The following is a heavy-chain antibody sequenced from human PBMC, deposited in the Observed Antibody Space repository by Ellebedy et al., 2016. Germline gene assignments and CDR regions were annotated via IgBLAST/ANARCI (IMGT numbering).Heavy chain of an antibody. CDR3: ARSANSHPGIAVAGDFDY. D-gene: IGHD6-19*01. J-gene: IGHJ4*02. V-gene: IGHV3-33*05. CDR1: GFTFSYYG. Sequence: GESLKISXAPSGFTFSYYGMHWVRQAPGKGLEWVAVISYDGSNKYYADSVKGRFTISRDNSKNTLYLQMNSLRAEDTAVYYCARSANSHPGIAVAGDFDYWGQGTLVTVSS. CDR2: ISYDGSNK.